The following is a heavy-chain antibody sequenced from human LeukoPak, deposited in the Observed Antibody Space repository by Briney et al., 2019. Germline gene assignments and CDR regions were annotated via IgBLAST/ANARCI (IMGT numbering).Heavy chain of an antibody. CDR1: GGSISGYY. J-gene: IGHJ4*02. V-gene: IGHV4-59*12. Sequence: PSETLSLTCIVSGGSISGYYWSWIRQPPGKGLEWIGYIYYSGSTNYNPSLKSRVTMSVDTSKNQFSLKLFSVTAADTAVYYCARDLGGYNYGYSFDYWGQGTLVTVSS. CDR3: ARDLGGYNYGYSFDY. CDR2: IYYSGST. D-gene: IGHD5-18*01.